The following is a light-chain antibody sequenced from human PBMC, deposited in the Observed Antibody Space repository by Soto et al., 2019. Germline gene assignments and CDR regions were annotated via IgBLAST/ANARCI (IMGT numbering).Light chain of an antibody. CDR2: DVS. CDR3: TPYIATSTSYV. V-gene: IGLV2-14*01. CDR1: SSDVGNYNY. J-gene: IGLJ1*01. Sequence: QSVLTQPASVSGSPGQSITISCTGTSSDVGNYNYVSWYQQHPGKAPKLMIYDVSNRPSGVSNRFSGSKSGNTASLTISGLQAEDEADYYCTPYIATSTSYVFGTGTKVTVL.